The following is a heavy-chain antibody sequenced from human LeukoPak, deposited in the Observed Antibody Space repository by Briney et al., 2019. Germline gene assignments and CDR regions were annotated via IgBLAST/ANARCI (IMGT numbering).Heavy chain of an antibody. V-gene: IGHV4-59*12. CDR3: ARDPKLVAGSSYYYYYMDV. CDR2: IYYSGST. Sequence: SETLSLTCTVSGGSISSYYWSWIRQPPGKGLEWIGYIYYSGSTNYNPSLKSRVTMSVDTSKNQFSLKLSSVTAADTAVYYCARDPKLVAGSSYYYYYMDVWGKGTTVTVSS. CDR1: GGSISSYY. J-gene: IGHJ6*03. D-gene: IGHD6-6*01.